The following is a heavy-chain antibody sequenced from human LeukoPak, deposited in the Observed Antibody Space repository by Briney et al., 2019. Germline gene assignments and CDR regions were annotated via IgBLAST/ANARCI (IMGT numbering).Heavy chain of an antibody. J-gene: IGHJ4*02. V-gene: IGHV4-4*02. D-gene: IGHD3-9*01. CDR2: IYHSGST. CDR3: ASISGGKFDY. CDR1: GGSISSSNW. Sequence: SGTLSLTCAVSGGSISSSNWWSWVRQPPGKGLEWIGEIYHSGSTNYNPSLKSRVTISVDKPKNQFSLKLSSVTAADTAIYYCASISGGKFDYWGQGTLVTVSS.